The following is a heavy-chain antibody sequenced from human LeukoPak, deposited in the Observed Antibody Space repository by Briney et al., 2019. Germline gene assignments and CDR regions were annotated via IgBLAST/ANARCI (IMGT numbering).Heavy chain of an antibody. CDR3: ATDSGYSAYEGFDY. D-gene: IGHD5-12*01. J-gene: IGHJ4*02. CDR2: ISGYNGNT. CDR1: VDAFTSYG. Sequence: ASVKVSCKASVDAFTSYGISWGRQAPGQGLEWMGWISGYNGNTNYAQNLQGRVTMTTDTSTSTAYMELRSLGSDDPAVYYCATDSGYSAYEGFDYWGQGTLVTVSS. V-gene: IGHV1-18*01.